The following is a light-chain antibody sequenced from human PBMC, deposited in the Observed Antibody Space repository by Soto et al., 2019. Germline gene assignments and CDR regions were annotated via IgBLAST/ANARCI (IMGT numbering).Light chain of an antibody. CDR2: GNG. CDR1: SSNIGAGHD. CDR3: SSYTSSSTYV. J-gene: IGLJ1*01. V-gene: IGLV1-40*01. Sequence: QSVLTQPPSVSGAPGQRVTISCTGSSSNIGAGHDVHWYQHLPGTAPKLLIYGNGNRPSGVPDRFSGSKSGTSASLAITGLQAEDEADYYCSSYTSSSTYVFGTGTKVTVL.